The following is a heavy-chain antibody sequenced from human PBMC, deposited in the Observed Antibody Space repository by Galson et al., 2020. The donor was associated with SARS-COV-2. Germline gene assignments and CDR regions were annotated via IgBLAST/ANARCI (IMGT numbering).Heavy chain of an antibody. J-gene: IGHJ4*02. V-gene: IGHV1-69*13. CDR1: GGTFSSYA. CDR3: ARAPEYSSDRYYFDY. D-gene: IGHD6-6*01. CDR2: IIPIFGTA. Sequence: SVKVSCKASGGTFSSYAISWVRQAPGQGLEWMGGIIPIFGTANYAQKFQGRVTITADESTSTAYMELSSLRSEDTAVYYCARAPEYSSDRYYFDYWGQGTLVTVSS.